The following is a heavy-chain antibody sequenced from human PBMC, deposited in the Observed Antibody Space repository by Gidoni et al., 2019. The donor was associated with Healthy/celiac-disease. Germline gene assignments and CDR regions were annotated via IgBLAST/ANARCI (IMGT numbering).Heavy chain of an antibody. V-gene: IGHV3-33*01. J-gene: IGHJ4*02. CDR1: GFTFSNYA. Sequence: QVQLVESGGGVVQPGRSLTLSCAASGFTFSNYAMHWVRQAPGKGLGWVAVIWYDGSNKYYADSVKGRFTISRDNSKNTLYLQMNSLRAEDTAVYYCASLGGGYFDFWGQGTLVTVSS. CDR2: IWYDGSNK. D-gene: IGHD3-16*01. CDR3: ASLGGGYFDF.